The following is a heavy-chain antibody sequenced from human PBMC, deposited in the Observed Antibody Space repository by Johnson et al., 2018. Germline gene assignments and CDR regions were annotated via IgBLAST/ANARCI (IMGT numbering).Heavy chain of an antibody. J-gene: IGHJ4*02. V-gene: IGHV5-51*01. CDR2: IYPGDSDT. Sequence: VQLVQSGAEVKKPGESXQISCNGSGYSFAKYWIAWVRQMPGKGLEWMGIIYPGDSDTRYSPSYQGQVIISADKSIPTAYLQWSSLKASDTAIYYCARGSGDFFDYWGQGTLVTVSS. CDR3: ARGSGDFFDY. CDR1: GYSFAKYW. D-gene: IGHD4-17*01.